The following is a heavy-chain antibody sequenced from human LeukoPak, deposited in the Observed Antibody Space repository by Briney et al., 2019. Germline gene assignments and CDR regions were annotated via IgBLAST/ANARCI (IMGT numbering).Heavy chain of an antibody. D-gene: IGHD6-19*01. CDR2: IKPDGSEK. CDR1: GFTFSGYW. Sequence: GGSLRLSCAASGFTFSGYWMSWVRQAPGKGLEWVANIKPDGSEKDYVDSVKGRFTISRDNAKNSLSLQMNSLRAEDTALYYCSRNRGWINFDYWGQGTLVTVSS. CDR3: SRNRGWINFDY. V-gene: IGHV3-7*01. J-gene: IGHJ4*02.